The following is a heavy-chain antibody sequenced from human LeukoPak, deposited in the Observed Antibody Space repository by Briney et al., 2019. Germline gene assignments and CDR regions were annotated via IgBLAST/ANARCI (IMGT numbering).Heavy chain of an antibody. V-gene: IGHV3-7*01. J-gene: IGHJ4*02. CDR2: IKYDGSEK. D-gene: IGHD7-27*01. CDR1: GFTFSSYW. CDR3: AGATGEKGGYFDY. Sequence: GGSLRLSCAASGFTFSSYWMSWVRQAPGKGLERVANIKYDGSEKFYVDSVKGRFTVSRDNAKNSLYLQLNSLRAEDTAVYYCAGATGEKGGYFDYWGQGTLVTVSS.